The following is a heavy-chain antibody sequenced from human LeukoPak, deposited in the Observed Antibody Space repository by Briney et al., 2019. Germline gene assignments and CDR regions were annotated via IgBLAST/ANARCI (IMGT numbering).Heavy chain of an antibody. CDR2: IYHVGGT. D-gene: IGHD5-12*01. J-gene: IGHJ5*02. CDR1: GVSIKANSDY. Sequence: SETLSLTCNVSGVSIKANSDYWGWLRQPPGKGLEWIGSIYHVGGTYYNPSLKSRVTISIDTSKNQFSLRLTSVTAAGTAIYYCARDGRSGYEDLWGPGTLVTVSS. CDR3: ARDGRSGYEDL. V-gene: IGHV4-39*07.